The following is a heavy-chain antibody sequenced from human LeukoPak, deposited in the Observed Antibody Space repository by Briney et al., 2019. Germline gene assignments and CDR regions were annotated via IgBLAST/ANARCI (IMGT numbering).Heavy chain of an antibody. CDR2: IYHSGST. Sequence: SETLSLTCTVSGGSISSSSYYWGWIRQPPGKGLEWIGSIYHSGSTYYNPSLKSRVTISVDTSKNQFSLKLSSVTAADTAVYYCARGSGWLDYWGQGTLVTVSS. CDR1: GGSISSSSYY. V-gene: IGHV4-39*01. CDR3: ARGSGWLDY. D-gene: IGHD6-19*01. J-gene: IGHJ4*02.